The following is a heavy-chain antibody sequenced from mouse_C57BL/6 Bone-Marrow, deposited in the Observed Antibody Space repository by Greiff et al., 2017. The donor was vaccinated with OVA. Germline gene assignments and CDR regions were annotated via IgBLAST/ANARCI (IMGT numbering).Heavy chain of an antibody. J-gene: IGHJ3*01. V-gene: IGHV2-9*01. CDR3: AKRIYDGYYPFAY. D-gene: IGHD2-3*01. CDR2: IWGGGST. Sequence: QVQLQQSGPGLVAPSQSLSITCTVSGFSLTSYGVDWVRQPPGKGLEWLGVIWGGGSTNYNSHLLSRLSISKDNSKSQVFLKMTSLQTDDTAMYYCAKRIYDGYYPFAYWGQGTLVTVSA. CDR1: GFSLTSYG.